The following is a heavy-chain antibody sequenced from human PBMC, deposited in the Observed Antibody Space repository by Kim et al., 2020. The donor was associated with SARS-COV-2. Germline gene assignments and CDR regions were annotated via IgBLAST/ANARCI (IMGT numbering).Heavy chain of an antibody. J-gene: IGHJ5*02. CDR2: SNHLGGT. V-gene: IGHV4-34*01. D-gene: IGHD1-26*01. CDR1: GGSLSGSY. Sequence: SETLSLTCAVHGGSLSGSYWSWIRQPPGKGLEWIGESNHLGGTNYNPSLKSRVTISGDTSKNQFSLRLSSVTAADTAVVYCARLGGNTQMGYNWSDPWG. CDR3: ARLGGNTQMGYNWSDP.